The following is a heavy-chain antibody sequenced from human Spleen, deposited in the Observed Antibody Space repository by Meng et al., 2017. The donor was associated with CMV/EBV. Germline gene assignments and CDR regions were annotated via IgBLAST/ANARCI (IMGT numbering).Heavy chain of an antibody. CDR1: A. CDR3: AKTALRVGYCSSTSCYQAGWFDP. J-gene: IGHJ5*02. V-gene: IGHV1-69*05. Sequence: ATRWVRQAPGQGLEWMGGIIPIFGTANYAQKFQGRVTITTDESTSTAYMELSSLRSEDTAVYYCAKTALRVGYCSSTSCYQAGWFDPWGQGTLVTVSS. CDR2: IIPIFGTA. D-gene: IGHD2-2*01.